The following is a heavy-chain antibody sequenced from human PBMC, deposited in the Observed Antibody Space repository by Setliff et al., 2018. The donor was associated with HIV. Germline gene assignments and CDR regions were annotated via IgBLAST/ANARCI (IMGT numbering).Heavy chain of an antibody. CDR2: VSYTGTT. CDR1: YATLSTADYY. V-gene: IGHV4-30-4*01. Sequence: SETLSLTCTASYATLSTADYYWTWIRQPPGKGLEWIGFVSYTGTTRYSPSLRSRVSISIDASKNKFSLQLSSVTAADTAVYYCARQSTTSRDFDSWGQGTLVTVSS. J-gene: IGHJ4*02. CDR3: ARQSTTSRDFDS. D-gene: IGHD2-2*01.